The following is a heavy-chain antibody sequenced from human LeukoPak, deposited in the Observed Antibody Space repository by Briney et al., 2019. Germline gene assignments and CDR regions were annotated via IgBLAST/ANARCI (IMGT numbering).Heavy chain of an antibody. Sequence: NPSETLPLTCTVSGGSISSSSYYWGWIRQPPGKGLEWIGSIYYSGSTYYNPSLKSRVTISVDTSKNQFSLKLSSVTAADTAVYYCARVIAAAGTIDGWFDPWGQGTLVTVSS. D-gene: IGHD6-13*01. CDR2: IYYSGST. CDR1: GGSISSSSYY. CDR3: ARVIAAAGTIDGWFDP. V-gene: IGHV4-39*07. J-gene: IGHJ5*02.